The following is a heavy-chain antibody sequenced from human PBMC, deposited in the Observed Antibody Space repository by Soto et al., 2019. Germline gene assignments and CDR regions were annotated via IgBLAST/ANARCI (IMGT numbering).Heavy chain of an antibody. CDR1: GFTFSSYA. D-gene: IGHD3-22*01. CDR3: AREHYYYDSSGSLAF. Sequence: GGSLRLSCADSGFTFSSYAMHWVRQAPGKGLEWVAVISYDGSNKYYADSVKGRFTISRDNSKNTLYLQMNSLRAEDTAVYYCAREHYYYDSSGSLAFWGQGTLVTVSS. J-gene: IGHJ4*02. V-gene: IGHV3-30-3*01. CDR2: ISYDGSNK.